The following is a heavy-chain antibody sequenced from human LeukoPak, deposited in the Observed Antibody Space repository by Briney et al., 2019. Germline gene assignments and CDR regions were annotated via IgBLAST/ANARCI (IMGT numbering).Heavy chain of an antibody. V-gene: IGHV3-23*05. Sequence: GGSLRLPCDVWAFTFRAYGVTWAAQAPGKGLEWVSSTGSDNKPHYSESVKGRFAISRDNSKRMLFLQLNGLRAEDTALYYCARRLQYYVAVDVWGQGTTVTVSS. CDR1: AFTFRAYG. D-gene: IGHD3-10*02. CDR3: ARRLQYYVAVDV. J-gene: IGHJ6*02. CDR2: TGSDNKP.